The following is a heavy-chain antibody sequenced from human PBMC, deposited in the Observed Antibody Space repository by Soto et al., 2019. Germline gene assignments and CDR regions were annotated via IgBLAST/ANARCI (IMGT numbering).Heavy chain of an antibody. CDR3: ARATWIYSSQSSYYYYGMDV. CDR2: IYYSGST. D-gene: IGHD6-13*01. CDR1: GGSISSYY. V-gene: IGHV4-59*01. Sequence: SETLSLTCTVSGGSISSYYWSWIRQPPGKGLEWIGYIYYSGSTNYNPSLESRVTISVDTSKNQFSLKLSSVTAADTAVYYCARATWIYSSQSSYYYYGMDVWGQGTTVTVSS. J-gene: IGHJ6*02.